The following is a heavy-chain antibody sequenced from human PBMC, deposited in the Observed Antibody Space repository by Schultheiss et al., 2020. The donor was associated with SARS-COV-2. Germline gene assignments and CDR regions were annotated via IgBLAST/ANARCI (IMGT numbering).Heavy chain of an antibody. D-gene: IGHD3-3*01. CDR3: ARALSISDY. CDR2: ISYDGSNK. J-gene: IGHJ4*02. Sequence: GGSLRLSCAASGFTFSSYAMHWVRQAPGKGLEWVAVISYDGSNKYYADSVKGRFTISRDNAKNTLYLQMNSLRAEDTAVYYCARALSISDYWGQGTLVTVSS. V-gene: IGHV3-30-3*01. CDR1: GFTFSSYA.